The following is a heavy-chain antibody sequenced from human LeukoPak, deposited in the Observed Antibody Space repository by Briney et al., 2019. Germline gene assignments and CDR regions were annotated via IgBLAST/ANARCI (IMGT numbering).Heavy chain of an antibody. CDR2: IRYDGSNK. CDR3: AKDWGITMVRGVIIRDNYYFDY. Sequence: GGSLRLSCAASGFTFSSYGMHWVRQAPGKGLEWVAFIRYDGSNKYYADSVKGRFTISRDNSKNTLYLQMNSLRAEDTAVYYCAKDWGITMVRGVIIRDNYYFDYWGQGTLVTVSS. V-gene: IGHV3-30*02. D-gene: IGHD3-10*01. CDR1: GFTFSSYG. J-gene: IGHJ4*02.